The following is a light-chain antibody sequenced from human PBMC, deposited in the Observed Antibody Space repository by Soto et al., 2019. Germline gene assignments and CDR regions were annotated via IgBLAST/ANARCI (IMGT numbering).Light chain of an antibody. V-gene: IGLV2-14*01. CDR2: EVT. CDR3: SSYTSSSTLYV. Sequence: QSALTQPASVSGSPGQSITISCTGTSGDIGSYNRVSWYQQHPGNAPKLIIYEVTDRPSGVSNRFSGSKSGNTASLTISGLQAEDEAEYYCSSYTSSSTLYVFGTGTKVTVL. J-gene: IGLJ1*01. CDR1: SGDIGSYNR.